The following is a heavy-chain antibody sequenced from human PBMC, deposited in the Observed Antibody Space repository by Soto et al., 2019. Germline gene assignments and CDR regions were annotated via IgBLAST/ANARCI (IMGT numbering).Heavy chain of an antibody. J-gene: IGHJ6*03. V-gene: IGHV3-66*01. CDR3: ARDSVVSYYYDYMDV. D-gene: IGHD3-10*01. CDR2: IYSGGST. Sequence: EVQLVESGGGLVQPGGSLRLSCAASGFTVSSNYMSWVRQAPGKGLEWVSVIYSGGSTYYADSVKGRFTISRDNSKNTLYLQMNSLRAEDTAVYYCARDSVVSYYYDYMDVWGKGTTVTVS. CDR1: GFTVSSNY.